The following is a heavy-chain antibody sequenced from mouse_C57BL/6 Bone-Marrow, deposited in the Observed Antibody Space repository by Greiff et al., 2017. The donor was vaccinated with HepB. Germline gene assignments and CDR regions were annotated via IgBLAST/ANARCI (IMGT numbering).Heavy chain of an antibody. J-gene: IGHJ2*01. D-gene: IGHD2-4*01. V-gene: IGHV5-9*01. Sequence: EVMLVESGGGLVKPGGSLKLSCAASGFTFSSYTMSWVRQTPEKRLEWVATISGGGGNTYYPDSVKGRFTISRDNAKNTLYLQMSSLRSEDTALYYCARHDDYIYFDYWGQGTTLTVSS. CDR1: GFTFSSYT. CDR2: ISGGGGNT. CDR3: ARHDDYIYFDY.